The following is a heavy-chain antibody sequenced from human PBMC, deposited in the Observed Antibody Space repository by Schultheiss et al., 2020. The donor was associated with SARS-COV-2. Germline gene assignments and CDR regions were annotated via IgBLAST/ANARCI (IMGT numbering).Heavy chain of an antibody. CDR3: ARDAAGRSLDY. CDR2: ISDSSTYT. J-gene: IGHJ4*02. Sequence: GSLRLSCAASGFTFSDYYMSWIRQAPGKGLEWASYISDSSTYTNYADSVKGRFTISRDNAKNSLYLQMNSLRAEDTAVYYCARDAAGRSLDYWGQGTLVTVS. V-gene: IGHV3-11*06. CDR1: GFTFSDYY. D-gene: IGHD6-13*01.